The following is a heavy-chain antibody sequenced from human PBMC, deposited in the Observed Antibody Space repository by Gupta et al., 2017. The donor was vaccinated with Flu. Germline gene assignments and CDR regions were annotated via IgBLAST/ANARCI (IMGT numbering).Heavy chain of an antibody. Sequence: EDYAMHWVRQAPGKGLEWVSGISWNSVSIADADSVKGRFTISRDNTKNSLYLQMKSLRADDTACYYCVKDSLSSSWSLFDYWGQGTLVTVSS. CDR3: VKDSLSSSWSLFDY. J-gene: IGHJ4*02. CDR1: EDYA. D-gene: IGHD6-13*01. CDR2: ISWNSVSI. V-gene: IGHV3-9*01.